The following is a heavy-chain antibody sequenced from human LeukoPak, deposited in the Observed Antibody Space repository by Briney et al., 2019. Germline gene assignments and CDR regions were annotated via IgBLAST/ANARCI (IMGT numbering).Heavy chain of an antibody. CDR1: GFTFTSSA. D-gene: IGHD1-26*01. J-gene: IGHJ3*02. CDR3: AADGAHSFRAFDI. Sequence: SVKVSCKASGFTFTSSAMQWVRQARGQRLEWIGWIVVGSGNSNYAQKFQERVTITRDMSTSTAYMELSSLRSEDTAVYYCAADGAHSFRAFDIWGQGTMVTVSS. V-gene: IGHV1-58*02. CDR2: IVVGSGNS.